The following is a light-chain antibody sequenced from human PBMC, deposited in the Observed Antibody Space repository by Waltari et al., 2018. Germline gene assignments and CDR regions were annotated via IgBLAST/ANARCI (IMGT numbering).Light chain of an antibody. Sequence: DAVLTQSPLSLPVTLGQPASISCRSSQSLVYSGGNTYLNWFQQRPGQSPRRLLYRVSDRGSGVPDRFSGSGSGTDFTLKISRVEAEDVGVYYCMQGTHWPYTFGQGTKVEIK. CDR1: QSLVYSGGNTY. CDR3: MQGTHWPYT. CDR2: RVS. J-gene: IGKJ2*01. V-gene: IGKV2-30*01.